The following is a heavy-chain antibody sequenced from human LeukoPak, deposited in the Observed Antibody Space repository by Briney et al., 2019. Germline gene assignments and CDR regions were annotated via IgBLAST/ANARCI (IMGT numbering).Heavy chain of an antibody. CDR2: MNPNSGNT. J-gene: IGHJ1*01. V-gene: IGHV1-8*01. CDR3: ARRMNYDSRVFQH. Sequence: ASVKVSCKASEYTFTSYDINWVRQATGQGLELMGWMNPNSGNTGYAQKFQGRVTMTSNTSINTAYMELSSLTSEDTAVYYCARRMNYDSRVFQHWGQGTLVTVSS. D-gene: IGHD3-22*01. CDR1: EYTFTSYD.